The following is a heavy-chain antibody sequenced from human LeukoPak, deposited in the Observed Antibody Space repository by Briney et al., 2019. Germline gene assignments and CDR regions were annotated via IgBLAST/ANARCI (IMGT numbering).Heavy chain of an antibody. CDR2: ISGSGGST. Sequence: GGSLRLSCAASGFTFSSYVMSWVRQAPGKGLEWVSGISGSGGSTYYADSVKGRFTISRDNSKNTLYLQMNSLRAEDTAVYYCARERSVVVVAASSAFDIWGQGTMVTVSS. J-gene: IGHJ3*02. CDR3: ARERSVVVVAASSAFDI. V-gene: IGHV3-23*01. CDR1: GFTFSSYV. D-gene: IGHD2-15*01.